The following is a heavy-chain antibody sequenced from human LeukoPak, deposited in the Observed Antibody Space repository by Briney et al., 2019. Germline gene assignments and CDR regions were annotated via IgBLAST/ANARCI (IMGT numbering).Heavy chain of an antibody. J-gene: IGHJ4*02. CDR2: IYWDDDK. CDR1: GFSLSSRTVG. D-gene: IGHD4-17*01. Sequence: KESGPTLVNPTQTLTLTCTFSGFSLSSRTVGVGWIRQPPGKALEWLAVIYWDDDKRYSTSLKTRLTISKDTPKNQVVLTMTNMDPVDTATYYCARMMYGDFVDYFDYWGQGTLVTVSS. V-gene: IGHV2-5*02. CDR3: ARMMYGDFVDYFDY.